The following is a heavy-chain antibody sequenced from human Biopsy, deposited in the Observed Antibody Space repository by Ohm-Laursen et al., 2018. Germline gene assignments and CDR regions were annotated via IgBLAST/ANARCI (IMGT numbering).Heavy chain of an antibody. D-gene: IGHD1-26*01. CDR3: ALGGGSYVNFDY. Sequence: SDTLSLTCTVSGGSVSSNTDYWAWLRQPPGKGLEWIGYFRFEDRTSYNSSLKSRVTISADTSKNQFSLRLSSVTAADTAVYYCALGGGSYVNFDYWGQGTLVTVSS. J-gene: IGHJ4*02. CDR2: FRFEDRT. CDR1: GGSVSSNTDY. V-gene: IGHV4-61*01.